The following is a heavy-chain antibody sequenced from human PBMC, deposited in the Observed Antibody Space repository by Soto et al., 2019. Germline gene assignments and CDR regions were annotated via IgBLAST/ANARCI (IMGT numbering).Heavy chain of an antibody. CDR2: MNAKSGDT. V-gene: IGHV1-8*01. Sequence: VSSVNVSCKASGYTFSDFDINWLRQAAGQGPEWMGWMNAKSGDTFSAQRLQGKFNMTWDTSLSTAYMEVGSLTSDDAAIYYCARGNPFNYAGFDVWGQGTTLTVSS. D-gene: IGHD3-16*01. J-gene: IGHJ6*02. CDR3: ARGNPFNYAGFDV. CDR1: GYTFSDFD.